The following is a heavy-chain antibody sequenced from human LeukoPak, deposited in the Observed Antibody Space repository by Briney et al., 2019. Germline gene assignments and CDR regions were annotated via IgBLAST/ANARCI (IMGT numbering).Heavy chain of an antibody. CDR3: ARTNTYYDFWSGYSRNNWFDP. CDR1: GGSISSYY. CDR2: IYYNGST. V-gene: IGHV4-59*01. Sequence: SETLSLTCTVSGGSISSYYWSWIRQPPGKGLEWIGYIYYNGSTNYNPSLKSRVTISVDTSKNQFSLKLSSVTAADTAVYYCARTNTYYDFWSGYSRNNWFDPWGQGTLVTVSS. J-gene: IGHJ5*02. D-gene: IGHD3-3*01.